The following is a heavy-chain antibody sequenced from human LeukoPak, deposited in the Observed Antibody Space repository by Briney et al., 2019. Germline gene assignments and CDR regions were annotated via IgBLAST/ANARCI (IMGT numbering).Heavy chain of an antibody. D-gene: IGHD5-12*01. CDR2: IYYSGST. Sequence: AETLSLTCTVSGGSISSSSYFWGWIRQPPGKGLEWIGSIYYSGSTYYNPSLESRVSVSVDTSKNQFSLKLNSVTAADTAVYYCARHGGLKYGGYEKRFDYWGQGTLVTVSS. V-gene: IGHV4-39*01. CDR3: ARHGGLKYGGYEKRFDY. CDR1: GGSISSSSYF. J-gene: IGHJ4*02.